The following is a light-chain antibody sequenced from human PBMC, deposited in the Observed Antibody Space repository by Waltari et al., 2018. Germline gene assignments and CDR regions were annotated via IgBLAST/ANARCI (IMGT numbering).Light chain of an antibody. Sequence: QSALTQPASVSGSLGQSITISCPGTSSDIGSSDYVSWYQYHPGKAPRLLIYDVTHRPSGVSSRFSGSKSDSTASLTISGLQSGDEADYYCVSYADTDSLIFGGGTQLTV. CDR3: VSYADTDSLI. CDR2: DVT. J-gene: IGLJ2*01. CDR1: SSDIGSSDY. V-gene: IGLV2-14*03.